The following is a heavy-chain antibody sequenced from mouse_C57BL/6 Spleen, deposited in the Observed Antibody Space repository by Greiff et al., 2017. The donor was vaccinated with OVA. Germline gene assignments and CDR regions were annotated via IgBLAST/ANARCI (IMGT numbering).Heavy chain of an antibody. CDR1: GYTFTSYW. V-gene: IGHV1-52*01. Sequence: VQLQQPGAELVRPGSSVKLSCKASGYTFTSYWMHWVKQRPIKGLEWIGNIDPSDSETHYNQKFKDKATLTVDKSSSTAYMQLSSLTSEDSAVYYCASLNYCSSLAWFAYWGQGTLVTVSA. D-gene: IGHD1-1*01. J-gene: IGHJ3*01. CDR3: ASLNYCSSLAWFAY. CDR2: IDPSDSET.